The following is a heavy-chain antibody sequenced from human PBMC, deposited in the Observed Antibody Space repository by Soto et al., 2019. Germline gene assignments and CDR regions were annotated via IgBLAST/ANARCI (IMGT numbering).Heavy chain of an antibody. CDR2: IYDSGST. V-gene: IGHV4-59*08. D-gene: IGHD3-16*02. CDR1: GASISTYD. J-gene: IGHJ4*02. Sequence: SETLSLTCTVSGASISTYDWSWIRQPPGKGLEWIGYIYDSGSTNYNPSLKSRVTISVDTSKNQFSLKLSSVTAADTAGYYCGGRVLASDYWGSYRYDYFDYWGQGTLVTVSS. CDR3: GGRVLASDYWGSYRYDYFDY.